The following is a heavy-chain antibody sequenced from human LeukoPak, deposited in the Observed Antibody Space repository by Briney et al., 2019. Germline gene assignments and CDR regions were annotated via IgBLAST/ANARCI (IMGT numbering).Heavy chain of an antibody. CDR1: GDSIRNYY. D-gene: IGHD3-22*01. J-gene: IGHJ5*02. CDR2: IIHTGST. V-gene: IGHV4-59*08. CDR3: GAQVWLRRIDH. Sequence: SETLSLTCTVSGDSIRNYYWGWIRQPPGKGLEWIGNIIHTGSTTYNPAFESRVTISIDTSKKQFSLKLTSVTAADTAVYYCGAQVWLRRIDHWGQGTPVTVSS.